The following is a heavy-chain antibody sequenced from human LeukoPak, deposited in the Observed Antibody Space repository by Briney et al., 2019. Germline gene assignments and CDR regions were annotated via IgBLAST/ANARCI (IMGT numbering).Heavy chain of an antibody. D-gene: IGHD2-21*02. J-gene: IGHJ4*02. CDR3: ARVIGCGGDCYEIHFDY. CDR1: GGSISSSVYY. Sequence: TSSETLSLTCTVSGGSISSSVYYWGWIRQPPGKGLEWIGNIYYSGSTYYNPSLKSRVTISVDTSKNQFSPKLSSETAADTAVYYCARVIGCGGDCYEIHFDYWGQGTLVTVSS. CDR2: IYYSGST. V-gene: IGHV4-39*07.